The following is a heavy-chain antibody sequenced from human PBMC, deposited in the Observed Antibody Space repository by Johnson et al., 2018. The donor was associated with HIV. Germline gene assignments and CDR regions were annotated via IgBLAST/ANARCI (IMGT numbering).Heavy chain of an antibody. Sequence: QVQLVESGGGVVQPGRSLTLSCTPSGFTFTTYIMHWVRQAPGKGLEWVSGINWNGGRTDDADSVKGRFTISRDNYQNTLYLQMNSLRAEDTAVYYCARGVGGGWYWAFDIWGQGTMVTVSS. J-gene: IGHJ3*02. CDR1: GFTFTTYI. V-gene: IGHV3-NL1*01. CDR2: INWNGGRT. D-gene: IGHD6-19*01. CDR3: ARGVGGGWYWAFDI.